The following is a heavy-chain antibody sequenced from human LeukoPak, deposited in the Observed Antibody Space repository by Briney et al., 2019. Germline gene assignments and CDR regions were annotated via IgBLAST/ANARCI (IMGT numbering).Heavy chain of an antibody. CDR3: AKDHSSNWFDS. CDR2: IRYDGSDK. D-gene: IGHD5-18*01. J-gene: IGHJ5*01. Sequence: PGGSLRLSCATSGFTFSSYGMHWVRQAPGKGLEWVAFIRYDGSDKYYADSVKGRFTISRDKSKSTLYLNMNSLRVEDTAVYYCAKDHSSNWFDSWGQGILLIVSS. V-gene: IGHV3-30*02. CDR1: GFTFSSYG.